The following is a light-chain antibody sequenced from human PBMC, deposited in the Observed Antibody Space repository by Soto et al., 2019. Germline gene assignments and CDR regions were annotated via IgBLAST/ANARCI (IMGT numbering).Light chain of an antibody. V-gene: IGKV1-33*01. CDR1: QDISNY. J-gene: IGKJ4*01. CDR3: QQYDNLLLT. CDR2: DAS. Sequence: DIQMTQSPSSLSASVGDRVTITCQASQDISNYLNWYQQKPGKAPKLLIYDASNLETGVPSRFNGSGSGTDFTFTISSLQPEDIATYYCQQYDNLLLTFGGGTKV.